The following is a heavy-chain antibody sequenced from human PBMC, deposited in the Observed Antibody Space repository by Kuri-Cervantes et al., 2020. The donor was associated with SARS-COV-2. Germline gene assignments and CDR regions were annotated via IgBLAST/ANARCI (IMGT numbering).Heavy chain of an antibody. Sequence: VSVKVSCKVSGYTLTELSMHWVRQAPGKGLEWMGGFDPEDGETIYAQKFQGRVTMTEDTSTDTAYMELSSLRSEDTAVYYCATGIGYCSGRSCYNYYYGMDVWGQGTTVTVSS. V-gene: IGHV1-24*01. CDR1: GYTLTELS. CDR2: FDPEDGET. J-gene: IGHJ6*02. D-gene: IGHD2-15*01. CDR3: ATGIGYCSGRSCYNYYYGMDV.